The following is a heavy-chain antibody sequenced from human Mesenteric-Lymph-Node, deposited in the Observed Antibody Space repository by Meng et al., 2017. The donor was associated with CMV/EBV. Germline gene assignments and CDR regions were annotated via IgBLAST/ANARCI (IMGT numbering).Heavy chain of an antibody. CDR1: GFTFSSYG. CDR2: ISSDGSST. Sequence: GESLKISCAASGFTFSSYGMHWVRQAPGKGLEWVSRISSDGSSTSYADSVKGRFTISRDNAKNTLYLQMNSLRAEDTAVYYCAKGGRPHFDYWGQGTLVTVSS. CDR3: AKGGRPHFDY. V-gene: IGHV3-74*01. J-gene: IGHJ4*02. D-gene: IGHD6-6*01.